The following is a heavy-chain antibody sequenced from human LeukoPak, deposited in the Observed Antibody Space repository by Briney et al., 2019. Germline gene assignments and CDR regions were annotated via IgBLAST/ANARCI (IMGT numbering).Heavy chain of an antibody. V-gene: IGHV3-30*02. CDR3: TPRVVLVAAGKFDY. CDR1: GFTFSSYG. CDR2: IRFDGSNK. Sequence: GGSLRLSCTASGFTFSSYGMHWVRQAPGKGLEWVAFIRFDGSNKYYADSVKGRFTISRDNSRDTLYLQMNSLRAEDTAVYYCTPRVVLVAAGKFDYWGQGTLVTVSS. D-gene: IGHD2-2*01. J-gene: IGHJ4*02.